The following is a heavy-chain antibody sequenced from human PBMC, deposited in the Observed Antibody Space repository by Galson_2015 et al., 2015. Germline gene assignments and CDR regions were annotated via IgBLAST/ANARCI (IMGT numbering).Heavy chain of an antibody. J-gene: IGHJ4*02. CDR2: ISGGGVST. D-gene: IGHD4-17*01. Sequence: SLRLSCAASGFSFSTSAMSWVRQAPGKGLEWVSTISGGGVSTYYADSVKSRFTISRDNSENTLYLQMNSLRAEDTAVYYCAKAPTVTTFGYWGQGTLIIVSS. V-gene: IGHV3-23*01. CDR3: AKAPTVTTFGY. CDR1: GFSFSTSA.